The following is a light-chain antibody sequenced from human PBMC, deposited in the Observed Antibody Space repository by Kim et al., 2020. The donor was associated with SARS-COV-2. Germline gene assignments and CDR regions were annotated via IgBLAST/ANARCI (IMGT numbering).Light chain of an antibody. V-gene: IGKV4-1*01. CDR1: QTVLYNSNNKNY. CDR3: QQYYSTPPS. CDR2: WAS. J-gene: IGKJ2*03. Sequence: RATRNCKSSQTVLYNSNNKNYVAWYQQKPGQAPKLLIYWASIRESGVSARFGGSGSETDFTLTISSLQAEDVAVYYCQQYYSTPPSFGQGTKLEI.